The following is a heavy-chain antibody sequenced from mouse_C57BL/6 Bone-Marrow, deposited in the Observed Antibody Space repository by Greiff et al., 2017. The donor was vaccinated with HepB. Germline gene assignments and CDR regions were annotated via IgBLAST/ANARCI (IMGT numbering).Heavy chain of an antibody. CDR3: ARRSSISTVVSPAY. Sequence: QVQLQQPGAELVKPGASVKLSCKASGYTFTSYWMHWVKQRPGQGLEWIGMIHPNSGSTNYNEKFKSKATLSVDKSSSTAYMQLSSLTPEDSAVYYCARRSSISTVVSPAYWGHETLVTVSA. CDR2: IHPNSGST. CDR1: GYTFTSYW. V-gene: IGHV1-64*01. D-gene: IGHD1-1*01. J-gene: IGHJ3*01.